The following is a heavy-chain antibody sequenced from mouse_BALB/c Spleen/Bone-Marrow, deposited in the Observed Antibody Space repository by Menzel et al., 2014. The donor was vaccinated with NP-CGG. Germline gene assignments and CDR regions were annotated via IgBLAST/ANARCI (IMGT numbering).Heavy chain of an antibody. CDR2: IAPGSGSS. Sequence: DLVKPRASVKLSCKASGYTFTSYWLNWIKQRPGQGLEWIGRIAPGSGSSYYNEMLKGKATLTVDTSSSTAYIQLSSLSSEDSAVYFCARGGLRYFDDWGQGTTLTVSS. D-gene: IGHD3-3*01. J-gene: IGHJ2*01. CDR3: ARGGLRYFDD. V-gene: IGHV1S41*01. CDR1: GYTFTSYW.